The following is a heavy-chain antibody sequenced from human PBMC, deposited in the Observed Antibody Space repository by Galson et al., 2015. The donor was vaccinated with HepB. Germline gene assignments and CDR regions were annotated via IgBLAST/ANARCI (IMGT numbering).Heavy chain of an antibody. CDR3: VRDRPYYSSGWNYFDY. CDR2: ISFDASNI. V-gene: IGHV3-30-3*01. J-gene: IGHJ4*02. CDR1: GFTFSSHA. D-gene: IGHD6-19*01. Sequence: SLRLSCAASGFTFSSHAIHWVRQAPGKGLEWVAVISFDASNIYYADSVKGRFTISRDNSKNTLYLQMNSLGTEDTAVYYCVRDRPYYSSGWNYFDYWGQGTLVTVSS.